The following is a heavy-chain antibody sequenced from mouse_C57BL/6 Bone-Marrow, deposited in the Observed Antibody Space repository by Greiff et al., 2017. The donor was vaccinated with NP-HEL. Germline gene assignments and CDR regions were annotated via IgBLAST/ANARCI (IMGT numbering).Heavy chain of an antibody. J-gene: IGHJ3*01. V-gene: IGHV1-81*01. Sequence: QVQLQQSGAELARPGASVKLSCKASGYTFTSYGISWVKQRTGQGLEWIGEIYPRSGNTYYNEKFKGKATLTADKSSSTAYMELRSLTSEDSAVYFCARWPYYGTAYWGQGTLVTVSA. D-gene: IGHD1-1*01. CDR1: GYTFTSYG. CDR3: ARWPYYGTAY. CDR2: IYPRSGNT.